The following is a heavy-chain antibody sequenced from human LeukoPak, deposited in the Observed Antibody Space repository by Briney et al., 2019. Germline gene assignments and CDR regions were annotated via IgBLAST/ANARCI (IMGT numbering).Heavy chain of an antibody. J-gene: IGHJ6*03. CDR3: ARDHVESHYYYYYYMDV. CDR2: IYYSGST. CDR1: GGSISSYY. D-gene: IGHD2-21*02. V-gene: IGHV4-59*01. Sequence: PSETLSLTCTVSGGSISSYYWSWIRQPPGKGLEWIGYIYYSGSTNYNPSLKSRVTISVDTSKNQFSLKLSSVTAADTAVYYCARDHVESHYYYYYYMDVWGKGTTVTVSS.